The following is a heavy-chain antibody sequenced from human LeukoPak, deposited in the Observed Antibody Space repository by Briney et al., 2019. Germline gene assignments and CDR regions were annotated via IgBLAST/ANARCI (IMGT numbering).Heavy chain of an antibody. D-gene: IGHD2-15*01. CDR1: GFTFSSYA. J-gene: IGHJ4*02. V-gene: IGHV3-23*01. Sequence: GGSLRLSCAASGFTFSSYAMSWVRQAPGKGLEWVSGISGSGGSTYYADSVKGRFTISRDNSKNTLCLQMNSLRAEDTAVYYCAKPAYCSGGSCYSIGYFDYWGQGTLVTVSS. CDR3: AKPAYCSGGSCYSIGYFDY. CDR2: ISGSGGST.